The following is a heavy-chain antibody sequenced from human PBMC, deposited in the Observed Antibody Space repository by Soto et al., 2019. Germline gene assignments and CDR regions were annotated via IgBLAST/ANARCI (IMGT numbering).Heavy chain of an antibody. CDR1: GYSFTTHD. CDR2: VSTDRGDT. Sequence: ASVKVSCKASGYSFTTHDITWLRQAPGKGLEWVGGVSTDRGDTIYPQNLQGRVTMTTDSSTSTVYMELKILRSDDTAVYYCARDDLNRGGKYFDYWGQGTLVTVSS. D-gene: IGHD2-15*01. V-gene: IGHV1-18*01. CDR3: ARDDLNRGGKYFDY. J-gene: IGHJ4*02.